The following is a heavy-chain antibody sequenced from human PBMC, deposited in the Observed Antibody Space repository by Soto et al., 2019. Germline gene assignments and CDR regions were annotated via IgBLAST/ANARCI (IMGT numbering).Heavy chain of an antibody. J-gene: IGHJ5*02. V-gene: IGHV1-69*12. Sequence: QVQLVQSGAEVKKPGSSVKVSCKASGGTFSSYAISWVRQAPGQGLEWMGGIIPIFGTANYAQKFQGRVTSTADESTSTAYMELSSLRSEDTAVYYCARALTYYYDSSGKAWFDPWGQGTLVTVSS. D-gene: IGHD3-22*01. CDR3: ARALTYYYDSSGKAWFDP. CDR2: IIPIFGTA. CDR1: GGTFSSYA.